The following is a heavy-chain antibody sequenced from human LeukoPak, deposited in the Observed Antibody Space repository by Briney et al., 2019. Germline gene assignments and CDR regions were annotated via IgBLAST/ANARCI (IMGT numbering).Heavy chain of an antibody. D-gene: IGHD6-19*01. CDR2: ISGSGGST. CDR3: AKGLSSGWNLKGSDY. Sequence: PGGSLRLSRAASGFTFSSYAMSWVRQAPGKGLEWVSSISGSGGSTYYADSVKGRFTISRDNSKNTLYLQMNSLRAEDTAVYYCAKGLSSGWNLKGSDYWGQGTLVTVSS. J-gene: IGHJ4*02. V-gene: IGHV3-23*01. CDR1: GFTFSSYA.